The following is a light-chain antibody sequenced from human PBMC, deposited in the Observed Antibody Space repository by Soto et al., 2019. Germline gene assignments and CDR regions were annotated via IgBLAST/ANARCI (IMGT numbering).Light chain of an antibody. CDR1: QSVSSSY. J-gene: IGKJ5*01. CDR2: GAS. CDR3: QQYGDSPSIT. V-gene: IGKV3-20*01. Sequence: EIVLTQSPGTLSLSPGERATLSCRASQSVSSSYLAWYQQKPGQAPRLLTYGASSRATGIPDRFSGSGSGTDFTLPISSLEPEDFAAYYCQQYGDSPSITFGQGTRLEIK.